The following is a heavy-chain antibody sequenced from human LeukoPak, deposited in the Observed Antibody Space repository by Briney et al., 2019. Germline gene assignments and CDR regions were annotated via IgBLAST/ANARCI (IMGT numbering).Heavy chain of an antibody. CDR2: FDPEDGET. CDR1: GYTLTELS. V-gene: IGHV1-24*01. Sequence: ASVKVSCKVSGYTLTELSMHWVRQAPGKGLEWMGGFDPEDGETIYAQKFQGRVTMTEDTSTDTAYMELSSLRSEDTAVYYCAKDSMVRGRKGYNWFDPWGQGTLVTVSS. J-gene: IGHJ5*02. D-gene: IGHD3-10*01. CDR3: AKDSMVRGRKGYNWFDP.